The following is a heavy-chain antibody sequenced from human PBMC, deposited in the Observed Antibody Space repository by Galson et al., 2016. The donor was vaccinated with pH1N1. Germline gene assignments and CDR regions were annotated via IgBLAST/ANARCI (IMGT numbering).Heavy chain of an antibody. CDR1: GFSLRTSGVG. CDR3: ARFLYGDYSNWFDP. CDR2: IFWNDDK. J-gene: IGHJ5*02. D-gene: IGHD4-17*01. V-gene: IGHV2-5*01. Sequence: PALVTPPQTLTLTCTFSGFSLRTSGVGVGWIRQPPGKALEWLALIFWNDDKRYSPSLKSRLTITKDTSTNQVVLTMTNTDPVDTATYYCARFLYGDYSNWFDPWGQGTLVTVSS.